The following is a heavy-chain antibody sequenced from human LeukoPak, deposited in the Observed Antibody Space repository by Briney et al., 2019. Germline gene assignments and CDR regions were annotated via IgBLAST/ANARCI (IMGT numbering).Heavy chain of an antibody. CDR3: AKHPGVVPAANDY. CDR2: ISGSGGST. CDR1: GFTFGDHA. J-gene: IGHJ4*02. Sequence: GGSLRLSCTASGFTFGDHAVSWFRQAPGKGLEWVSAISGSGGSTYYADSVKGRFTISRDNSKNTLYLQMNSLRAEDTAVYYCAKHPGVVPAANDYWGQGTLVTVSS. D-gene: IGHD2-2*01. V-gene: IGHV3-23*01.